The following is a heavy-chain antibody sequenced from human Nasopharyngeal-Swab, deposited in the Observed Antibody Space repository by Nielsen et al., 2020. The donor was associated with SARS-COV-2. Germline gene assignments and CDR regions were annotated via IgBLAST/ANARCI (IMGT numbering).Heavy chain of an antibody. Sequence: GGSLRLSCAASGFIFSSYGMHWVRQAPGKGLEWVAVISYDGSNKYYADSVKGRFTISRDNSKNTLYLQMNSLRAEDTAVYYCARGAHLADYWGQGTLVTVSS. D-gene: IGHD3-16*01. CDR3: ARGAHLADY. CDR2: ISYDGSNK. CDR1: GFIFSSYG. V-gene: IGHV3-30*03. J-gene: IGHJ4*02.